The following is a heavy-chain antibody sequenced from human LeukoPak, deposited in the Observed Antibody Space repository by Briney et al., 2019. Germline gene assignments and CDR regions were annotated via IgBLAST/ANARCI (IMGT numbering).Heavy chain of an antibody. Sequence: ASVKVSCKASGGTFSSYAISWVRQAPGQGLEWMGGIIPIFGTANYAQKFQGRVTITADESTSTAYMELSSLRSEDTAVYYCARAGPLQILTGIYQGGMVYFDYWGQGTLVTVSS. CDR2: IIPIFGTA. J-gene: IGHJ4*02. CDR1: GGTFSSYA. D-gene: IGHD3-9*01. CDR3: ARAGPLQILTGIYQGGMVYFDY. V-gene: IGHV1-69*13.